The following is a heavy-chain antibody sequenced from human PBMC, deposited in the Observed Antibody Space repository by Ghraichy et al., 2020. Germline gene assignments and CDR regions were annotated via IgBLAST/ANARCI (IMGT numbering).Heavy chain of an antibody. Sequence: SVKVSCKASGGTFSSYAISWVRQAPGQGLEWMGGIIPIFGTANYAQKFQGRVTITADESTSTAYMELSSLRSEDTAVYYCARDLRGLELLPYWGQGTLVTVSS. CDR1: GGTFSSYA. CDR2: IIPIFGTA. D-gene: IGHD1-7*01. V-gene: IGHV1-69*13. J-gene: IGHJ4*02. CDR3: ARDLRGLELLPY.